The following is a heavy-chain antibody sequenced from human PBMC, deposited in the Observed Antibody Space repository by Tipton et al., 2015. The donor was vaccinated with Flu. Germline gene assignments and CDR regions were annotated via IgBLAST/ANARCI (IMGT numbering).Heavy chain of an antibody. CDR2: INHSGST. D-gene: IGHD4-17*01. CDR1: GGSFSGYY. Sequence: TLSLTCAVYGGSFSGYYWSWIRQPPGKGLEWIGEINHSGSTNYNPSLKSRVTISVDTSKNQFSLKLSSVTAADTAVYYCARGGGDYGDHDHDYWGQGTLVTVSS. V-gene: IGHV4-34*01. CDR3: ARGGGDYGDHDHDY. J-gene: IGHJ4*02.